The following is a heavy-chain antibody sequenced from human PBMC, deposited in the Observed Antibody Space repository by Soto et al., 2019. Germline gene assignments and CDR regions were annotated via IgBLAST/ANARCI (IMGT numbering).Heavy chain of an antibody. CDR2: IYWDDDK. CDR1: GFSLSTSGVG. J-gene: IGHJ4*02. CDR3: AHVRLYDILTGYYALFDY. Sequence: ESGPRLVNPTRTLTLTCTFSGFSLSTSGVGVGWIRQPPGKALEWLALIYWDDDKRYSPSLKSRLTITKDTSKNQVVLTMTNMDPVDTATYYCAHVRLYDILTGYYALFDYWGQGTLVTVSS. D-gene: IGHD3-9*01. V-gene: IGHV2-5*02.